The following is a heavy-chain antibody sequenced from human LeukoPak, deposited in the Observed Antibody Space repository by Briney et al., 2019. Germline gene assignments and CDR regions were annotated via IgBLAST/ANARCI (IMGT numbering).Heavy chain of an antibody. CDR1: GYTFTNYG. CDR2: ISAYNGNA. CDR3: ARAAMITFGGVISNDNWFDP. V-gene: IGHV1-18*01. Sequence: ASVKVSCKASGYTFTNYGISWVRQAPGQGLEWMGWISAYNGNANYAQKLQGRVTMTTDTSTNTAYMELRSLRSDDTAVYYWARAAMITFGGVISNDNWFDPWGQGTLVTVSS. J-gene: IGHJ5*02. D-gene: IGHD3-16*02.